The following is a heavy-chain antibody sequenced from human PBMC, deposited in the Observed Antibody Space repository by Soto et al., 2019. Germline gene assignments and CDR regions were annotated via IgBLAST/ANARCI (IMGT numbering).Heavy chain of an antibody. CDR1: GYTFTSYY. CDR3: ARGDTAVVHKGVDV. CDR2: IDPSDSYT. D-gene: IGHD5-18*01. V-gene: IGHV5-10-1*01. J-gene: IGHJ6*02. Sequence: SLKISCEGSGYTFTSYYITWARQLPGKGLEWMGRIDPSDSYTTYNPSFRGHVTISADKSIRTAYLQWSSLEASDSGMYYCARGDTAVVHKGVDVCGQGSTVIVSS.